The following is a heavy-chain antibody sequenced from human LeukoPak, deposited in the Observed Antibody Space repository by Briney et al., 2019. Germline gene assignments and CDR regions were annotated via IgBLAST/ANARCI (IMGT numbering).Heavy chain of an antibody. CDR1: GGTFSRYT. D-gene: IGHD3-16*01. CDR2: ISPLFGSA. Sequence: ASVKVSCKASGGTFSRYTLNWVRQAPGQGLESMGGISPLFGSAKYAQKFQGRVTITADESTSTAYMELSSLRSEDTAVYYCARGYAFDYWGQGTLVTVSS. V-gene: IGHV1-69*13. J-gene: IGHJ4*02. CDR3: ARGYAFDY.